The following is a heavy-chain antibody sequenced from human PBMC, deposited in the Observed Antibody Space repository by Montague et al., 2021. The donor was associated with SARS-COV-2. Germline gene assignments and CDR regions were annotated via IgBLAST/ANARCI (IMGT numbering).Heavy chain of an antibody. J-gene: IGHJ3*02. CDR2: IDWDDDK. V-gene: IGHV2-70*01. D-gene: IGHD1-26*01. CDR3: ARIWGATRGDAFDI. CDR1: GFSLSTSGMC. Sequence: PVLVKPTQTLTLTCTFSGFSLSTSGMCVSWIRQPPGKALEWLALIDWDDDKYYSTSLKTRLTISKDTSKNQVVLTMTNMDLVDTATYYCARIWGATRGDAFDIWGQGTMVTVSS.